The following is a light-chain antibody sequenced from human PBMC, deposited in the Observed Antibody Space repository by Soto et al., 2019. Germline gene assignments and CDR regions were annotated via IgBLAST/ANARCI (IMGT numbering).Light chain of an antibody. J-gene: IGLJ1*01. CDR3: CSFAGSNTFV. Sequence: QSVLTQPRSVSGSPGQSVTISCTGTSSDIGAYNFVSWYQQHPDKAPKLMIYDVIKRPSGVPDRFSGSKSGNTASLTIYGLQAEDEADYYCCSFAGSNTFVFGTGTKVTVL. CDR1: SSDIGAYNF. V-gene: IGLV2-11*01. CDR2: DVI.